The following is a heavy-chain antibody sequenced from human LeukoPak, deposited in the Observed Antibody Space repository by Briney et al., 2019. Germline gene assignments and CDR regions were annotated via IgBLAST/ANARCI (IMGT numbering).Heavy chain of an antibody. CDR2: IIPIFGTA. J-gene: IGHJ4*02. Sequence: SVKVSCKASGGTFSSHAISWVRQAPGQGLEWMGGIIPIFGTANYAQKFQGRVTITADESTSTAYMELSSLRSEDTAVYYCAAQPLGYCSSTSCYTGDYWGQGTLVTVSS. CDR1: GGTFSSHA. D-gene: IGHD2-2*02. CDR3: AAQPLGYCSSTSCYTGDY. V-gene: IGHV1-69*01.